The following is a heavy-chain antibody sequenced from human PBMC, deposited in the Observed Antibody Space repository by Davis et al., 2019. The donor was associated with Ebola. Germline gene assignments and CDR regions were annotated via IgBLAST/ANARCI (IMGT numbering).Heavy chain of an antibody. CDR3: ARGRFGDGVY. D-gene: IGHD2-21*02. V-gene: IGHV3-66*01. CDR1: GFIFSSYV. Sequence: GESLKISCAASGFIFSSYVMSWVRQAPGKGLGWVSVIYSGGSTYYADSVKGRFTISRDNSKNTLYLQMNNLRVEDTAVYYCARGRFGDGVYWGQGTQVTVSS. J-gene: IGHJ4*02. CDR2: IYSGGST.